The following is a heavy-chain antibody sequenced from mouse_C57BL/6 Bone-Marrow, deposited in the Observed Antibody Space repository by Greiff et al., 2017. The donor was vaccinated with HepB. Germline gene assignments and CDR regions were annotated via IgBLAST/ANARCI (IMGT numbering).Heavy chain of an antibody. V-gene: IGHV14-2*01. Sequence: EVQLQQSGAELVKPGASVKLSCTASGFNIKDYYMPWVKQRTEQGLEWIGRIDPEDGDTKYAPKFQGKATITADTSSNTAYLQLSSLTSEDTAVYYCAEGIYGNYLYYAMDYWGQGTSVTVSS. CDR3: AEGIYGNYLYYAMDY. D-gene: IGHD2-1*01. J-gene: IGHJ4*01. CDR2: IDPEDGDT. CDR1: GFNIKDYY.